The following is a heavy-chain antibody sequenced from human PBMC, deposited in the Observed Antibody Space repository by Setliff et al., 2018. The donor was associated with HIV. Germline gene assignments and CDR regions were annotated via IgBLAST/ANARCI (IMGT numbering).Heavy chain of an antibody. CDR3: ARDHMSVGAWVGATSRGLFQH. V-gene: IGHV1-46*01. J-gene: IGHJ1*01. D-gene: IGHD1-26*01. Sequence: ASVKVSCKAYGYTFTTYYIHWVRQAPGQGLEWMGIINPSSTSTNYAQRFQGRVTMTRDTSTSTVYMELSSLRSEDTAVYYCARDHMSVGAWVGATSRGLFQHWGQGTLVTVSS. CDR2: INPSSTST. CDR1: GYTFTTYY.